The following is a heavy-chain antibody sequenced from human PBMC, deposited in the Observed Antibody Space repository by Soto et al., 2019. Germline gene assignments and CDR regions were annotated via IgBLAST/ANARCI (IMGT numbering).Heavy chain of an antibody. J-gene: IGHJ6*02. Sequence: SETLSLTCTVSGGSISDHYYMWIRQSPGKGLEYIGYIYNGGRTDYNPSLKSRVTISVDTSKNQFSLKLSSVTAADTAVYYCATYYDIPGYYYGMDVWGQGTTVTVSS. CDR2: IYNGGRT. V-gene: IGHV4-59*11. CDR3: ATYYDIPGYYYGMDV. D-gene: IGHD3-9*01. CDR1: GGSISDHY.